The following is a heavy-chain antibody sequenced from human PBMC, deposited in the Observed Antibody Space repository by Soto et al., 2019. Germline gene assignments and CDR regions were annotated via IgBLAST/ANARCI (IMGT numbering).Heavy chain of an antibody. J-gene: IGHJ6*02. D-gene: IGHD6-6*01. CDR3: ARTEYSSSRYYYYGMDV. CDR2: IYSGGST. V-gene: IGHV3-53*01. Sequence: EVQLVESGGGLIQPGGSLRLSCAASGFTVSSNYMSWVRQAPGKGLEWVSVIYSGGSTYYADSVKGRFTISRDNSKNTLYLQMNSLRAEDTAVYYCARTEYSSSRYYYYGMDVWGQGTTVTVSS. CDR1: GFTVSSNY.